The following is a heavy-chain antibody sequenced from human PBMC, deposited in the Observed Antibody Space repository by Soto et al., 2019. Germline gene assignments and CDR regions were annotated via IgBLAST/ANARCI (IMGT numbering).Heavy chain of an antibody. CDR1: GYSFTNYA. J-gene: IGHJ4*02. CDR2: IDAGTGNT. CDR3: ARGASSSWTSLDY. D-gene: IGHD6-13*01. V-gene: IGHV1-3*01. Sequence: VSVKVSCKASGYSFTNYAMYWVRQAPGQRLEWMGRIDAGTGNTKYSQQFQGRVTIIRDTSASTAYMELSSLTSEDTAVYYCARGASSSWTSLDYWGQGTPVTVSS.